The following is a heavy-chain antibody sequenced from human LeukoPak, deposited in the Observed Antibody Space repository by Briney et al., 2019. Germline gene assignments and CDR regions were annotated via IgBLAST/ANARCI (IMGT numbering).Heavy chain of an antibody. CDR3: ARESVGELPYY. J-gene: IGHJ4*02. CDR2: ISSSGSTI. Sequence: GGSLRLSCAASGFTFSSYEMNWVRQAPGKGLEWVSYISSSGSTIYYADSVKGRFTISRDNAKNSLYLQMNSLRAEDTAVYYCARESVGELPYYWGQGTLVTVSS. CDR1: GFTFSSYE. V-gene: IGHV3-48*03. D-gene: IGHD1-26*01.